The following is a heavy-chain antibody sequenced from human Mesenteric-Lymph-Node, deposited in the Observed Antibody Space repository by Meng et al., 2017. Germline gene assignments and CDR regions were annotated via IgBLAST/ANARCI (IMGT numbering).Heavy chain of an antibody. CDR3: AVYSSGYKMGGYFDY. D-gene: IGHD3-22*01. CDR2: FDPEDGET. Sequence: VKVSCKVSGYTLTELSMHWVRQAPGKGLEWMGGFDPEDGETIYAQKFQGRVTMNEDTSTDTAYMELSSLRSEDTAVYYCAVYSSGYKMGGYFDYWGQGTLVTVSS. J-gene: IGHJ4*02. V-gene: IGHV1-24*01. CDR1: GYTLTELS.